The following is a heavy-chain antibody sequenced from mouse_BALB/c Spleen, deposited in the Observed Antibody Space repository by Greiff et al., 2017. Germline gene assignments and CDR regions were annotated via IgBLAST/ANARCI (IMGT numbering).Heavy chain of an antibody. CDR2: INSNGGST. J-gene: IGHJ2*01. CDR1: GFTFSSYG. V-gene: IGHV5-6-3*01. Sequence: EVQVVESGGGLVQPGGSRKLSCAASGFTFSSYGMSWVRQTPDKRLELVATINSNGGSTYYPDSVKGRFTISRDNAKNTLYLQMSSLKSEDTAMYYCARDGAYYGNYLYYFDYWGQGTTLTVSS. CDR3: ARDGAYYGNYLYYFDY. D-gene: IGHD2-10*01.